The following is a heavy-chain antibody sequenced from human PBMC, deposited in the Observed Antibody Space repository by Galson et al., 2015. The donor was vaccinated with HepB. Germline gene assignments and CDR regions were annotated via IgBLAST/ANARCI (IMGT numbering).Heavy chain of an antibody. Sequence: SLRLSCAASGFTFSTYCMHWVRQAPGKGLEWVTAIWYDGSNKYYADSVKGRFTISRDNSKNTLYLQMNSLRAEDTAMYYCARADVLIGTGYYYGMDVWGQGTTVTVSS. CDR3: ARADVLIGTGYYYGMDV. D-gene: IGHD1-20*01. J-gene: IGHJ6*02. V-gene: IGHV3-33*01. CDR1: GFTFSTYC. CDR2: IWYDGSNK.